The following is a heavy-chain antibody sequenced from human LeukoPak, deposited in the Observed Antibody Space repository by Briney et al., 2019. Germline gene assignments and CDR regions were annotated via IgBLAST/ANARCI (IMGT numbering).Heavy chain of an antibody. D-gene: IGHD5-18*01. V-gene: IGHV1-2*02. Sequence: GASVKVSCKASGYTFTGYYMHWVRQAPGQGLEWMGWINPNSGGTNYAQKFQGRVTMTRDTSISTAYMELSRLRSDDTAVYYCARDTAMVTHWFDPWGQGTLVTVSS. J-gene: IGHJ5*02. CDR1: GYTFTGYY. CDR3: ARDTAMVTHWFDP. CDR2: INPNSGGT.